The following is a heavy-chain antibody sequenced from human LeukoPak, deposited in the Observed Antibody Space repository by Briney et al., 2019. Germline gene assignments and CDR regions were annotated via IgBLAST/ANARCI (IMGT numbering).Heavy chain of an antibody. D-gene: IGHD5-24*01. CDR2: ISYSGIT. Sequence: PSETLSLTCTVSGGSISSGGYYWSWIRQHPGKGLEWIGYISYSGITYSNPSLKSRVTISVGTSKRQFSLRLNSVTPADTAVYYCARDRGLKYGYSFLDSWGQGALVTVSS. CDR1: GGSISSGGYY. V-gene: IGHV4-31*03. CDR3: ARDRGLKYGYSFLDS. J-gene: IGHJ4*02.